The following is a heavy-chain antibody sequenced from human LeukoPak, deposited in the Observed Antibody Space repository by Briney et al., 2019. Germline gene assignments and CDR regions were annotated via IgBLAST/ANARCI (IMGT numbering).Heavy chain of an antibody. J-gene: IGHJ4*02. CDR3: ARGRSSSWYGGVYFDY. CDR2: INHSGST. CDR1: GWTFSGYY. V-gene: IGHV4-34*01. Sequence: SETLSLTCAVYGWTFSGYYWSWIRQPPGKGLEWIGEINHSGSTNYNPSLKSRVTISVDTSKNQLSLKRSSVTAADTAVYYCARGRSSSWYGGVYFDYWGQGTLVTVSS. D-gene: IGHD6-13*01.